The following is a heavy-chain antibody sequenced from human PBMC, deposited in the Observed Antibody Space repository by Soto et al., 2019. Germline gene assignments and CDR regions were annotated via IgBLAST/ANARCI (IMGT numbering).Heavy chain of an antibody. Sequence: QVQLVQSGAEEKKPGASVKVSCKASGYTFSNYAMHWVRQAPGQRLEWMGWINAGNGDTKYSQKFQDRVTITRDTSATTAYMELSSLISEDTAVYYCVRGGEWMPWGQGTLVTVSS. V-gene: IGHV1-3*05. CDR1: GYTFSNYA. J-gene: IGHJ5*02. CDR2: INAGNGDT. D-gene: IGHD3-10*01. CDR3: VRGGEWMP.